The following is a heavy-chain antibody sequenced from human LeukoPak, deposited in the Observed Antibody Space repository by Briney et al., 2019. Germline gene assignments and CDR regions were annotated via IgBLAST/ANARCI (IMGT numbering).Heavy chain of an antibody. D-gene: IGHD2-2*01. Sequence: PSETLSLTCTVSGGSISSYYWSWIRQPPGKTLEWIGYIYNSGSTSYNPSLKSRVTVSIDTSKNQFSLQLSSVTAADTAVYYCARGGYCSSTSCHPFDYWGQGTLVTVSS. V-gene: IGHV4-59*01. CDR3: ARGGYCSSTSCHPFDY. J-gene: IGHJ4*02. CDR2: IYNSGST. CDR1: GGSISSYY.